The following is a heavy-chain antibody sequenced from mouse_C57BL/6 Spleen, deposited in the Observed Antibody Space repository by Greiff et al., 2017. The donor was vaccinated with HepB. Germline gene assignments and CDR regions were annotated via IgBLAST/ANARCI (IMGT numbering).Heavy chain of an antibody. CDR1: GFTFTDYY. D-gene: IGHD1-1*01. Sequence: EVQGVESGGGLVQPGGSLSLSCAASGFTFTDYYMSWVRQPPGKALEWLGFIRNKANGYTTEYSASVKGRFTISRDNSQSILYLQMNALRAEDSATDYCARSHYGSSHFAYWGQGTLVTVSA. V-gene: IGHV7-3*01. CDR2: IRNKANGYTT. CDR3: ARSHYGSSHFAY. J-gene: IGHJ3*01.